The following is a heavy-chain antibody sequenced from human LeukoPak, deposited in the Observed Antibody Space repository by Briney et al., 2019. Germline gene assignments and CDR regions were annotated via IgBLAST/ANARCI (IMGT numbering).Heavy chain of an antibody. Sequence: ASVKVSCKASGYTFTGYYIHWVRQAPGQRLEWMGWINPNSGGTKYAQKFQGRVTMTRDTSISTAYVELSRLRSDDTAVYYCASSGSSIQFDPWGQGTLVTVSS. V-gene: IGHV1-2*02. CDR3: ASSGSSIQFDP. CDR1: GYTFTGYY. J-gene: IGHJ5*02. D-gene: IGHD1-26*01. CDR2: INPNSGGT.